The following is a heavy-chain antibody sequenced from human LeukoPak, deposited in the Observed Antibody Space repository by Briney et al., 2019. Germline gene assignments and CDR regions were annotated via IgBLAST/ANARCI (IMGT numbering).Heavy chain of an antibody. D-gene: IGHD4-11*01. CDR2: ISSSGSTI. V-gene: IGHV3-48*03. CDR1: GFTFSSYE. CDR3: AKDAGFTVTTLDY. Sequence: GGSLRLSCAASGFTFSSYEMNWVRQAPGKGLEWVSYISSSGSTIYYADSVKGRFTISRDKSKNTLYLQMKGLRAEDTAVYYCAKDAGFTVTTLDYWGQGTLVTVSS. J-gene: IGHJ4*02.